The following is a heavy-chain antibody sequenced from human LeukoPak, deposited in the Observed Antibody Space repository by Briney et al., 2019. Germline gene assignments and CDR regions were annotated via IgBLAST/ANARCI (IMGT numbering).Heavy chain of an antibody. V-gene: IGHV1-8*01. Sequence: ASVKVSCKASGYTFTSYDINWVRQATGQGLEWMGWMNLNSGITGYAQQFQGRAPKTSNTSIHTAYRDRNSLRSEDTAGYYFAIDGGGGSCYSWGQGTLVTVSS. CDR3: AIDGGGGSCYS. CDR2: MNLNSGIT. CDR1: GYTFTSYD. J-gene: IGHJ4*02. D-gene: IGHD2-15*01.